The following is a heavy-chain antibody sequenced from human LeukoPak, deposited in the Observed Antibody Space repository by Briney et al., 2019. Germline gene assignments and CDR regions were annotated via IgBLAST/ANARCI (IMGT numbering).Heavy chain of an antibody. CDR1: GYTFTGYY. J-gene: IGHJ5*02. CDR3: ARATWSGYYRVHRFDP. CDR2: INPNSGGT. V-gene: IGHV1-2*02. Sequence: ASVKVSCKASGYTFTGYYMHWVRQAPGQGPEWMGWINPNSGGTNYARKFQGRVTMTRDTSISTAYMELSRLRSDDTAVYYCARATWSGYYRVHRFDPWGQGTLVTVSS. D-gene: IGHD3-3*01.